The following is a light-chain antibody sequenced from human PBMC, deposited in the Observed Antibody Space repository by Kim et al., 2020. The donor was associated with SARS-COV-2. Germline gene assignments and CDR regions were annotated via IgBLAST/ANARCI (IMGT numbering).Light chain of an antibody. Sequence: SVSPAESATLSCRAGHSVSCDLARYQQRPGQALRLLLYGASTSATGVPARFSGSGSGTEFTLTIRGLQSEDFAVYYCQQYDTWGAFGGGTKVDIK. J-gene: IGKJ4*01. CDR3: QQYDTWGA. CDR2: GAS. CDR1: HSVSCD. V-gene: IGKV3-15*01.